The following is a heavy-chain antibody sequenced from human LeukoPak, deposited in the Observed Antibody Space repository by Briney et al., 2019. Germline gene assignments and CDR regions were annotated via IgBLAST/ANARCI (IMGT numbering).Heavy chain of an antibody. Sequence: GESLKISCKAFGFSFTSYWIGWVRQMPGKGLEWMGIIFPRDSNTRYSPSFQGQVTISADKSISTAYLQWSSLKASDTAMYYCAVPSPSPTSSDYWGQETLVAVSS. CDR3: AVPSPSPTSSDY. CDR1: GFSFTSYW. V-gene: IGHV5-51*01. D-gene: IGHD2-2*01. J-gene: IGHJ4*02. CDR2: IFPRDSNT.